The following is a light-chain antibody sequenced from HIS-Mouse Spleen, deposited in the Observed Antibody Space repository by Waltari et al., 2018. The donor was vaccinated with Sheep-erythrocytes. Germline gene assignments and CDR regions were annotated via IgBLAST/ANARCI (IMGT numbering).Light chain of an antibody. V-gene: IGLV2-23*01. Sequence: SVSGSPGQSITISCTGTSSDVGSYNLVSWYQQHPGKAPKLMIHEGSKRPSGVSNRFSGSKSGNTASLTISGLQAEDEADYYCCSYAGSSTPWVFGGGTKLTVL. CDR1: SSDVGSYNL. CDR3: CSYAGSSTPWV. J-gene: IGLJ3*02. CDR2: EGS.